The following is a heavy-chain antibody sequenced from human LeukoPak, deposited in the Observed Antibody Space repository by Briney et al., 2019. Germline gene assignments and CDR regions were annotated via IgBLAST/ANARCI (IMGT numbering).Heavy chain of an antibody. J-gene: IGHJ4*02. D-gene: IGHD1-26*01. CDR2: INPSGGST. CDR1: GYTFTSYY. V-gene: IGHV1-46*01. Sequence: GASVKVSCKASGYTFTSYYMHWVRQAPGQGLEWMGIINPSGGSTSYAQKFQGRVTMTRDTSTGTVYMELSSLRSEDTAVYYCARRIVGATGLEGSFDYWGQGTLVTVSS. CDR3: ARRIVGATGLEGSFDY.